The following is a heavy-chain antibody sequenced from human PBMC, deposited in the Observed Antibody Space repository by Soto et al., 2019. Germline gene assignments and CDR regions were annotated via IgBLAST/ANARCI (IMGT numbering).Heavy chain of an antibody. V-gene: IGHV1-18*04. CDR1: GYTFTSYG. CDR2: ISAYNGNT. J-gene: IGHJ4*02. CDR3: ARDGKYSSGWYGGDY. D-gene: IGHD6-19*01. Sequence: SVKSSGKASGYTFTSYGISCVRQAPGQGLEWMGWISAYNGNTNYAQKLQGRVTMTTDTSTSTAYMELRSLRSDDTAVYYCARDGKYSSGWYGGDYWGQGTLVTVSS.